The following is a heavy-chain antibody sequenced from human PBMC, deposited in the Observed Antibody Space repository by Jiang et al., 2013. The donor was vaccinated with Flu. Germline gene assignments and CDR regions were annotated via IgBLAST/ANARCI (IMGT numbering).Heavy chain of an antibody. V-gene: IGHV3-23*01. CDR3: AKTSFPYSSSWYSDYYYYYYMDV. CDR2: ISGSGGST. Sequence: SAISGSGGSTYYADSVKGRFTISRDNSKNTLYLQMNSLRAEDTAVYYCAKTSFPYSSSWYSDYYYYYYMDVWGKGTTVTVSS. D-gene: IGHD6-13*01. J-gene: IGHJ6*03.